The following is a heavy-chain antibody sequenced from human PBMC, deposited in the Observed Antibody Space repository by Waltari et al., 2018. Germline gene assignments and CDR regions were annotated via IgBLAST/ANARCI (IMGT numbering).Heavy chain of an antibody. CDR3: VKAVELIAPPPFPFDL. CDR2: VSGSGDRT. J-gene: IGHJ3*01. V-gene: IGHV3-23*01. CDR1: GFKFGKSP. D-gene: IGHD1-1*01. Sequence: EVQLLESGGGLVQPGGSLRLSCAASGFKFGKSPMSWVRQAPVKSLQWVAGVSGSGDRTYYEDSVKGRLTISRDNSQNTLSLQMTSLRAEDTAVYYCVKAVELIAPPPFPFDLWGHGTRVIVSS.